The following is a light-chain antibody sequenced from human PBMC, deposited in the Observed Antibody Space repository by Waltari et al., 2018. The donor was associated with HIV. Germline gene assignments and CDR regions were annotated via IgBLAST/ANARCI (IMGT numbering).Light chain of an antibody. CDR3: TSYISSATPE. J-gene: IGLJ3*02. CDR1: GRDIYKD. CDR2: EVT. V-gene: IGLV2-14*01. Sequence: QSALAQPASVSGSPGQTITISCTGAGRDIYKDVSWYQHRPGEAPKVIIYEVTNRPSGVSHRFSGSKSGNTASLTISGLQSEDEADYFCTSYISSATPEFGGGTRLTVL.